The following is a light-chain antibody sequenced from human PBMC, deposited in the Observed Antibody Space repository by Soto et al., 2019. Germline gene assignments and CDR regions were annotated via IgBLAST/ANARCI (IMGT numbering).Light chain of an antibody. CDR2: DVS. V-gene: IGLV2-14*03. J-gene: IGLJ1*01. CDR3: NSYTGTSSRYV. Sequence: SALTQPASVSGSPGRSITISCTGTSSDIGTYNYVSWYQQHTGKAPKLMIFDVSYRPSGVSNRFSGSKSDNTASLTISGLQAEDEADYYCNSYTGTSSRYVFGTGTKVTVL. CDR1: SSDIGTYNY.